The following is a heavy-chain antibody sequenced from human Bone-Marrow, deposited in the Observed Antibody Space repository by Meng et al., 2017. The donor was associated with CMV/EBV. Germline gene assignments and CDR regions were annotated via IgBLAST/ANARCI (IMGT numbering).Heavy chain of an antibody. CDR1: GFTFSSYW. J-gene: IGHJ6*02. Sequence: GESLKISCAASGFTFSSYWMSWVRQAPGKGLEWVAVISYDGSNKYYADSVKGRFTISRDNSKNTLYLQMNSLRAEDTAVYYCARDLEAYDFWSGYNYYYYGMDVWGQGTTVTVSS. CDR2: ISYDGSNK. D-gene: IGHD3-3*01. V-gene: IGHV3-30*03. CDR3: ARDLEAYDFWSGYNYYYYGMDV.